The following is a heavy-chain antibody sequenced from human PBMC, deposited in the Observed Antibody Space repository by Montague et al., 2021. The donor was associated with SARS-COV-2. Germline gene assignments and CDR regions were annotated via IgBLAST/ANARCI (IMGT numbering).Heavy chain of an antibody. CDR3: ARDVAVAGLLDY. D-gene: IGHD6-19*01. CDR2: ISISGST. Sequence: TLSLTCTVSGGSISSGSYYWSWIRQPAGKGLEWIGRISISGSTNYNPSLKRRVTISVDTSKNQFSLKLSSVTAADTAVYYCARDVAVAGLLDYWGQGTLVTASS. J-gene: IGHJ4*02. CDR1: GGSISSGSYY. V-gene: IGHV4-61*02.